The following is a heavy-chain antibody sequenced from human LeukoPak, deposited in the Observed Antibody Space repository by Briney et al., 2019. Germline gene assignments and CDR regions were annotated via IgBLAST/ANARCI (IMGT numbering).Heavy chain of an antibody. Sequence: ASVKVSCKASGYTFTGYYMHWVRQAPGQGLEWMGWINPNSGGTNYAQKFQGRVTMTRDTSISTAYMELSRLRSDDTAVYYCARVERIVVVPAYWFDPWGQGTLVTVSS. J-gene: IGHJ5*02. V-gene: IGHV1-2*02. D-gene: IGHD2-2*01. CDR1: GYTFTGYY. CDR2: INPNSGGT. CDR3: ARVERIVVVPAYWFDP.